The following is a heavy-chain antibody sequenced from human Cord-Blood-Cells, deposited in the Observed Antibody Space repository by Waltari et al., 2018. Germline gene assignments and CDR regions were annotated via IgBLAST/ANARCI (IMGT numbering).Heavy chain of an antibody. Sequence: QVQLVQSGAEVKKPGASVKVSCKASGYTFTGYYMHWVRQAPGQGLEWIGWSNPNSGGTNYAQKFQGWVTMTRDTSISTAYMELSRLRSDDTAVYYCARGAAGESYWYFDLWGRGTLVTVSS. J-gene: IGHJ2*01. CDR3: ARGAAGESYWYFDL. V-gene: IGHV1-2*04. CDR2: SNPNSGGT. CDR1: GYTFTGYY. D-gene: IGHD7-27*01.